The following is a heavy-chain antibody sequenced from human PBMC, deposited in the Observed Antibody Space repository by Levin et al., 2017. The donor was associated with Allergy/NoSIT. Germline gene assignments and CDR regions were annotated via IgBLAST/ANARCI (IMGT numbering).Heavy chain of an antibody. CDR2: ITSDGSHK. CDR1: GFAFSNYG. CDR3: AALGSFDF. J-gene: IGHJ4*02. Sequence: GGSLRLSCRASGFAFSNYGVHWVRQAPDKGLEWVAIITSDGSHKYYGDSVKGRFTISRDNSRNTLYLQMNNLRVDDTAVYFCAALGSFDFWGLGTLVSVST. D-gene: IGHD1-26*01. V-gene: IGHV3-30*03.